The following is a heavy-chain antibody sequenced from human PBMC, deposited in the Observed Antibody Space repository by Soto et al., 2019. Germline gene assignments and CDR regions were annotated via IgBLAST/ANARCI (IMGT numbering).Heavy chain of an antibody. Sequence: AETLSHTCPLSGHSIISYYWSWIRQPPGKGREWIGYISYSGSTNYNPSLKSRVTISVDTSKNQFSLKLTSVTAADTAVYYCAREGLITGTTYYYYGMDVWGQGTTVTVSS. CDR2: ISYSGST. D-gene: IGHD1-7*01. J-gene: IGHJ6*02. CDR3: AREGLITGTTYYYYGMDV. CDR1: GHSIISYY. V-gene: IGHV4-59*01.